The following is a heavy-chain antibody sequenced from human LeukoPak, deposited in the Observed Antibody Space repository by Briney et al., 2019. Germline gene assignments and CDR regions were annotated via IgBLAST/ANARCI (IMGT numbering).Heavy chain of an antibody. D-gene: IGHD2/OR15-2a*01. CDR2: IYKSGTT. Sequence: SETLSLTCTVSGESINPYYWNWIRQSAGKGLEWIGHIYKSGTTNYNPSLTSRVTMSLDTSRNQFSLKLRSVTAADTAVYFCARSFLDYTAVCSKGTTVTVSS. V-gene: IGHV4-4*07. CDR1: GESINPYY. J-gene: IGHJ6*03. CDR3: ARSFLDYTAV.